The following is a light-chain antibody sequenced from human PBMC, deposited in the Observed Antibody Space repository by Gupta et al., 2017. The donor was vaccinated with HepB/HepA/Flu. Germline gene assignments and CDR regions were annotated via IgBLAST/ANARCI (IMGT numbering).Light chain of an antibody. J-gene: IGKJ4*01. Sequence: EIVMTQSPATLSVSPGERATLSCRTSQSIGNKLAWYQQRPGQVPRLLIYDASTRATGIPHRFNGSGSGTEFTLTISYLRSEESAVYFWQQYNSWVTFGGGTKVEIK. CDR2: DAS. CDR3: QQYNSWVT. CDR1: QSIGNK. V-gene: IGKV3-15*01.